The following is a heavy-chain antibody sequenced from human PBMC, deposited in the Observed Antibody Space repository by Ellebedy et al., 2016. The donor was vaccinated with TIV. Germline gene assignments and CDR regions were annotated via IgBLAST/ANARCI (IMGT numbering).Heavy chain of an antibody. Sequence: SETLSLXXSVSGGSISNYYWTWVRQPPGKGLEWIGYIFSNGDTNYNLSLKSRLTISLDTSKNQFSLKLRSVTAADTALYSCARATLRSQTNWYFDLWGRGTLVTVSS. CDR2: IFSNGDT. CDR3: ARATLRSQTNWYFDL. CDR1: GGSISNYY. D-gene: IGHD1-7*01. J-gene: IGHJ2*01. V-gene: IGHV4-59*01.